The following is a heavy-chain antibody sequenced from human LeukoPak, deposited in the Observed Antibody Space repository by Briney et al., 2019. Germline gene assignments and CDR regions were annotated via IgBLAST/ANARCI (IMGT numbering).Heavy chain of an antibody. J-gene: IGHJ4*02. CDR1: GFTFSNYN. V-gene: IGHV3-48*01. CDR3: ARALDLVVAPRVFDY. D-gene: IGHD2-15*01. CDR2: ISASSSVI. Sequence: GGSLRLSCAASGFTFSNYNVNWVRQPPGKGLEWISYISASSSVIYYADSVRGRFTVSRDNAKNSLYLQMNSLRAEDTAVYYCARALDLVVAPRVFDYWGQEALVTVSS.